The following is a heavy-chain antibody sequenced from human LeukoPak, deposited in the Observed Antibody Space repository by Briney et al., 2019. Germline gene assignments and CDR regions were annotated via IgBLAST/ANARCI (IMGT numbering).Heavy chain of an antibody. J-gene: IGHJ3*02. Sequence: GASVKVSCKASGYTFTSYYMHWVRQAPGQGLERMGIINPSGGSTSYAQKFQGRVTMTRDTSISTAYMELSRLRSDDTAVYYCARDPSYYDSSGYPSRGAFDIWGQGTMVTVSS. V-gene: IGHV1-46*01. CDR3: ARDPSYYDSSGYPSRGAFDI. CDR2: INPSGGST. D-gene: IGHD3-22*01. CDR1: GYTFTSYY.